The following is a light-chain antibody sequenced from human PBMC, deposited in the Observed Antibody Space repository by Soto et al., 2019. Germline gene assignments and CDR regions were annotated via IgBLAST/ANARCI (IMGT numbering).Light chain of an antibody. Sequence: DLQLTQSPSFLSASIGDRVTITCRASQGINSNLAWYQQKPGKVPKVLIYGASTLQSGVPSRFSGSGSGTEFTLTISSLQPEDFATYFCQQLNNNPLTFGGGTKVEIK. CDR1: QGINSN. CDR2: GAS. J-gene: IGKJ4*01. V-gene: IGKV1-9*01. CDR3: QQLNNNPLT.